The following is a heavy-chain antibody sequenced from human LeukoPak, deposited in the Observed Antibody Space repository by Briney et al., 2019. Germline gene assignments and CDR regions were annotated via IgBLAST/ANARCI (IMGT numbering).Heavy chain of an antibody. Sequence: GGSLRLSCSASGFPFSSYAIHWVRQAPGKGLEYVSAISSNGGSTYYADSVKGRFTISRDNSKNTLYLQMSSLRAEDTAVYYCVKDGYCSGGSCYYYFDYWCQGTLVTVSS. CDR3: VKDGYCSGGSCYYYFDY. J-gene: IGHJ4*02. V-gene: IGHV3-64D*06. CDR1: GFPFSSYA. CDR2: ISSNGGST. D-gene: IGHD2-15*01.